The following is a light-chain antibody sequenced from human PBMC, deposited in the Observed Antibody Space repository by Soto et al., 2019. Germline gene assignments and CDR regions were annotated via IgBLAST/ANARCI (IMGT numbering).Light chain of an antibody. Sequence: EIVMTQSPATLSVSPGERATLSCRASQSVSSNLAWYQQKTGQAPRPLIYGASTRATGIPARFSGSVSGTVFTLTISSLPADDFAVYYCQHYYNFPWTFGQGTKVDIK. CDR3: QHYYNFPWT. CDR2: GAS. CDR1: QSVSSN. V-gene: IGKV3D-15*01. J-gene: IGKJ1*01.